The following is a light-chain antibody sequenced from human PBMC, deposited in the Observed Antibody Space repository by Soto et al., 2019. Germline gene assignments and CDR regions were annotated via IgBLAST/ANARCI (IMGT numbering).Light chain of an antibody. V-gene: IGLV1-51*01. CDR1: SSNIGNNY. CDR2: DNN. J-gene: IGLJ2*01. Sequence: QSVLTQPPSVSAAPGQKVTISCSGSSSNIGNNYVSWYQQLPGTAPKLLIYDNNQRPSGSPDRFSGSKSGTSATLGITGLQTGDEADYYCGTWDSSLSAVVLGGGTKLTVL. CDR3: GTWDSSLSAVV.